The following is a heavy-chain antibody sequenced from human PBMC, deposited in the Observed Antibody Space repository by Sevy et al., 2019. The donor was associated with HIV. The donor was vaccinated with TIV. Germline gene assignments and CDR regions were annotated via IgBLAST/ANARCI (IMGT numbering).Heavy chain of an antibody. CDR1: GGSINSDSYY. CDR3: ARFEYGDCVSHFEY. J-gene: IGHJ4*02. V-gene: IGHV4-39*01. CDR2: IYYSGTT. Sequence: SETLSLTCTVSGGSINSDSYYWGWIRQPPGKGLEWIGNIYYSGTTYYNPSLKSRVTISVDTSKNQFSLKLSSVTAADTAVYYCARFEYGDCVSHFEYWGQGTLVTVSS. D-gene: IGHD2-21*02.